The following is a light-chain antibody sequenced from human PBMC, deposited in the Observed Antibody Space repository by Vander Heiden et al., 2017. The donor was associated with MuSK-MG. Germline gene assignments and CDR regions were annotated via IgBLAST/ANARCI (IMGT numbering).Light chain of an antibody. CDR2: DAS. CDR3: QQNDICPWT. Sequence: DIQMTQSPSTLSASVGDRVTITCRASQGISNWVVWFQQKSCTAPKLLIFDASNFESGVPSRFSGSGSVTEFTLSISILQPDDFATYYCQQNDICPWTFGQGTKVEIK. CDR1: QGISNW. J-gene: IGKJ1*01. V-gene: IGKV1-5*01.